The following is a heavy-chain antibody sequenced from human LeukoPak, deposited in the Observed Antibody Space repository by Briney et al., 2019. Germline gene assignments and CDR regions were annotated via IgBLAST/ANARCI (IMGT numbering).Heavy chain of an antibody. V-gene: IGHV3-23*01. CDR1: GFTFSNYA. Sequence: GGSLRLSCVASGFTFSNYAMMWVRQTQERRLEWVSAIRGSGRHTFYADSVKGRFTISRDNFKSTLYLQMNSLRADDSAVYYCARDPNGDYIGAFDFQRWGLGTLVTVSS. J-gene: IGHJ1*01. CDR2: IRGSGRHT. D-gene: IGHD4-17*01. CDR3: ARDPNGDYIGAFDFQR.